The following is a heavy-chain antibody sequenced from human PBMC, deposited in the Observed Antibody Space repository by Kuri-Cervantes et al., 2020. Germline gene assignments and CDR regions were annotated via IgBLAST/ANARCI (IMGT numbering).Heavy chain of an antibody. J-gene: IGHJ2*01. CDR1: GGSISSYY. V-gene: IGHV4-39*01. CDR2: IYYSGST. CDR3: ARHGPDVIVGATIHWYFDL. Sequence: SETLSLTCTVSGGSISSYYWGWIRQPPGKGLEWIGSIYYSGSTYYNPSLKSRVTISVDTSKNQFSLKLSSVTAADTAVYYCARHGPDVIVGATIHWYFDLWGRGTLVTVSS. D-gene: IGHD1-26*01.